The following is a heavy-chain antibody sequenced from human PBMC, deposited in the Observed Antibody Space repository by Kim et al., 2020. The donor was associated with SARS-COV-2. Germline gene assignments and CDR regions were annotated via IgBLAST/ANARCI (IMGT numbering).Heavy chain of an antibody. Sequence: NYAQRLQGRVTMTTDPSTSTAYMELRSLRSDDTAVYYCARVPPGVMPFDYWGQGTLVTVSS. J-gene: IGHJ4*02. V-gene: IGHV1-18*01. D-gene: IGHD3-16*01. CDR3: ARVPPGVMPFDY.